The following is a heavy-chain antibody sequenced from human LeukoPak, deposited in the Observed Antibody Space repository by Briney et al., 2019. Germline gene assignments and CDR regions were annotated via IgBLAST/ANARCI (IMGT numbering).Heavy chain of an antibody. CDR3: ARSGCPGGSCYLRYSWLDL. J-gene: IGHJ5*02. CDR1: GFTFSNSD. Sequence: GGSLRLSCATSGFTFSNSDMNWVRQAPGKGLEWVSSITTTSSYIYYADSVRGRFTISRNNAKNSLYLHMDSLRAEDTAVYYCARSGCPGGSCYLRYSWLDLWGRGTLVTVSS. V-gene: IGHV3-21*01. D-gene: IGHD2-15*01. CDR2: ITTTSSYI.